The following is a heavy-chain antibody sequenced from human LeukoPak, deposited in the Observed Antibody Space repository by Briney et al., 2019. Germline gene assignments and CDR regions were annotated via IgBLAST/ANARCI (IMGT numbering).Heavy chain of an antibody. CDR2: ISSGTGSYI. J-gene: IGHJ4*02. CDR1: GFSFSSYS. V-gene: IGHV3-21*01. Sequence: GGSRRLSCVASGFSFSSYSMNWVSQAPGKGLEWVSTISSGTGSYIYYADSVRGRFTISRDNAKNSLYLQMNSLRAEDTAVYYCARCSGVFGSSGYWGQGTLVTVSS. CDR3: ARCSGVFGSSGY. D-gene: IGHD6-6*01.